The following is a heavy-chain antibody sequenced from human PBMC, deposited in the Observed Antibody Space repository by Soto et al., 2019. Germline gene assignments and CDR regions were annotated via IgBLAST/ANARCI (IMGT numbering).Heavy chain of an antibody. CDR2: IDWDDDK. Sequence: SGPTLVKPTQTLTLTCTFSGFSLSTSGMCVSWIRQPPGKALGWLALIDWDDDKYYSTSLKTRLTISKDTSKNQVVLTMTNMDPVDTATYYCARTRYYYDSSGPWEYFQHWGQGTLVTVSS. V-gene: IGHV2-70*01. D-gene: IGHD3-22*01. CDR3: ARTRYYYDSSGPWEYFQH. J-gene: IGHJ1*01. CDR1: GFSLSTSGMC.